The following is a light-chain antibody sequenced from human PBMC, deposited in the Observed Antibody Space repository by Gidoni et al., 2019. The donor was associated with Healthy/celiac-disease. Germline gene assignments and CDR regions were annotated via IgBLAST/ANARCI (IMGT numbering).Light chain of an antibody. Sequence: DIQMTQSPSSLSASVGDRVTITCRASQSISSYLNWYQQKPGKAPKLLIYAASSLQSGVPSRFSGSGSGTDFTLTISSLQPEDFSTYYWQQSYSTPHPFXXXTKLEIK. CDR2: AAS. CDR1: QSISSY. CDR3: QQSYSTPHP. J-gene: IGKJ2*01. V-gene: IGKV1-39*01.